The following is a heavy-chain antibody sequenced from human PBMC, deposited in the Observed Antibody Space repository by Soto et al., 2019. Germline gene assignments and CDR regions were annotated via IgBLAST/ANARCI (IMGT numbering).Heavy chain of an antibody. Sequence: ASVKVSCKASGYTFTSYGISWVRQAPGQGLEWMGWISAYNGNTNYAQKLQGRVTMTTDTSTSTAYMELRSLRSDDTAVYYCAREGYSSGGEHYYDYGMDVWGHWTTVTVPS. V-gene: IGHV1-18*01. J-gene: IGHJ6*02. CDR3: AREGYSSGGEHYYDYGMDV. CDR2: ISAYNGNT. D-gene: IGHD6-19*01. CDR1: GYTFTSYG.